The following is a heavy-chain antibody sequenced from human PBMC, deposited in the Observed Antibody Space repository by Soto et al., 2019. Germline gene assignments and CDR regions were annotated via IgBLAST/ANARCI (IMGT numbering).Heavy chain of an antibody. Sequence: SETLSLTCSVSGGSISSYYWSWIRQPPGKGLEWIGYIYYSGSTNYYPSLKSRVTISVDTSKNQFSLKLSSVTAADTAVYYCARDLTYFDILTGYERYYGMDVWGQGTTVTVSS. CDR3: ARDLTYFDILTGYERYYGMDV. D-gene: IGHD3-9*01. J-gene: IGHJ6*02. CDR2: IYYSGST. V-gene: IGHV4-59*01. CDR1: GGSISSYY.